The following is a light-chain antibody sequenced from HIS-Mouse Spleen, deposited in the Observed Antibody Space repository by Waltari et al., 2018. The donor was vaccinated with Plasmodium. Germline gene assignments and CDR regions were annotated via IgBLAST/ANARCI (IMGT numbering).Light chain of an antibody. J-gene: IGLJ2*01. CDR3: QAWDSSTVV. Sequence: SYELTQPPSVSVSPGQTASLTCSGDKLGYKYACWYQQKPGQSPVLVIYQDSKRPSGIPERFSGSNSGNTATLTISGTQAMDEADYYCQAWDSSTVVFGGGTKLTV. CDR2: QDS. V-gene: IGLV3-1*01. CDR1: KLGYKY.